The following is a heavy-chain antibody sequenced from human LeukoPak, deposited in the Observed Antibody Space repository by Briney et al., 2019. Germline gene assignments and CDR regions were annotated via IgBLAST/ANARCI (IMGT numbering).Heavy chain of an antibody. D-gene: IGHD6-19*01. CDR1: GYTLTGYY. V-gene: IGHV1-2*02. Sequence: ASVKVSCKASGYTLTGYYMHWVRQAPGQGLEWMGWINPNSGGTNYAQKFQGRVTMTRDTSISTAYMELSRLRSDDTAVYYCARDSSGWSTLDYWGQGTLVTVSS. CDR2: INPNSGGT. CDR3: ARDSSGWSTLDY. J-gene: IGHJ4*02.